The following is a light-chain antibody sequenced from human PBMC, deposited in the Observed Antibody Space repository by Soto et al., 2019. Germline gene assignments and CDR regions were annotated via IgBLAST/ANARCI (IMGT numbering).Light chain of an antibody. CDR2: GAS. V-gene: IGKV3-20*01. CDR3: HQYGSTPFI. J-gene: IGKJ3*01. Sequence: EIVLTQSPGTLSLSPGERATLSCRASQSVSSSYLAWYQQKPGQAPGLLIYGASSRATGIPDRFSGSGSGTDFNLTISRLEPEDFAVYYYHQYGSTPFIFGPENKVDIK. CDR1: QSVSSSY.